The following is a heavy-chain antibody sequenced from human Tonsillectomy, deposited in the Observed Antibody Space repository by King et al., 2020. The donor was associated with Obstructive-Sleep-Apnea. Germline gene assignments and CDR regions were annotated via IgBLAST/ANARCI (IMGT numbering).Heavy chain of an antibody. V-gene: IGHV3-66*01. Sequence: VQLVESGGGLVRPGGSLRLSCAASGFTVNTNYMSWVRQAPGKGLEWVSVLYSGGSTDYADSVKGRFTISRVNSKNTLHLQMNSLRAEDTAVYFCAGSFYGSGSRMFDYWGQGTLVTVSS. CDR2: LYSGGST. CDR3: AGSFYGSGSRMFDY. J-gene: IGHJ4*02. CDR1: GFTVNTNY. D-gene: IGHD3-10*01.